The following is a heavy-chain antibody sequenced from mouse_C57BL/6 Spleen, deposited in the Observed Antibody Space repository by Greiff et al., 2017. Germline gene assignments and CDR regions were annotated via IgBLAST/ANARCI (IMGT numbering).Heavy chain of an antibody. CDR2: IDPENGDT. CDR3: TRYYGSRERSWYFDY. CDR1: GFNIKDDY. J-gene: IGHJ2*01. D-gene: IGHD1-1*01. Sequence: EVHLVESGAELVRPGASVKLSCTASGFNIKDDYMHWVKQRPEQGLEWIGWIDPENGDTEYASKFQGKATITADTSSNTAYLQLSSLTSEDTAVYYCTRYYGSRERSWYFDYWGQGTTLTVSS. V-gene: IGHV14-4*01.